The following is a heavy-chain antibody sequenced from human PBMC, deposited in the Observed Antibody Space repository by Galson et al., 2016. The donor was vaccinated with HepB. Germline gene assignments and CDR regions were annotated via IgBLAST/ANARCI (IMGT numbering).Heavy chain of an antibody. CDR3: ATQGPDFHAFDY. V-gene: IGHV3-7*01. CDR2: IKPDGSEI. Sequence: SLRLSCAASGFTLSSNWMNWVRQAPGKGLEWVANIKPDGSEINYVDSVKGRFTISRDNAKNSLYLQMNSLRAEDTAVYYCATQGPDFHAFDYWGQGTLVTVSS. J-gene: IGHJ4*02. D-gene: IGHD1-14*01. CDR1: GFTLSSNW.